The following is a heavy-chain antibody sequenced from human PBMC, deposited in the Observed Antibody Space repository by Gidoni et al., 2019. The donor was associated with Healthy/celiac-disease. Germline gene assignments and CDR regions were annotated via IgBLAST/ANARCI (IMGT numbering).Heavy chain of an antibody. CDR1: GFPFSRYS. CDR3: AKDQRTLSIAVAGPFDY. V-gene: IGHV3-23*01. J-gene: IGHJ4*02. D-gene: IGHD6-19*01. CDR2: ISGSGGST. Sequence: EVPLFESGGGLVQLWGSLQLSCAASGFPFSRYSMSWVRQAPGKGLEWVSAISGSGGSTYYADSVKGRFTISRDNSKNTLYLQMNSLRAEDTAVYYCAKDQRTLSIAVAGPFDYWGQGTLVTVSS.